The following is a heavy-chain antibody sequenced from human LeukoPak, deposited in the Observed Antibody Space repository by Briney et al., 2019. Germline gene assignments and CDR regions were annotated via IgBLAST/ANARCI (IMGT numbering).Heavy chain of an antibody. CDR2: ISPSGSST. D-gene: IGHD3-10*01. J-gene: IGHJ4*02. CDR1: GFTFGSYT. CDR3: VRDFLGESAAGGY. V-gene: IGHV3-21*01. Sequence: GGSLRLSCEGSGFTFGSYTINWVRQAPGKGPEWVSSISPSGSSTWNADSVRGRFSISRDNAKNSVYLQMNSLRVEDTALYFCVRDFLGESAAGGYWGQGTLVAVSS.